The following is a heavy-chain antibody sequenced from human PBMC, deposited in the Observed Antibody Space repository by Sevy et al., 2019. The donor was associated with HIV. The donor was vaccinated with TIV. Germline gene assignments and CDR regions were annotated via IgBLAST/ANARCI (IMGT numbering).Heavy chain of an antibody. Sequence: GGSLRLSCAASGFTFSDYYMSWIRQAPGKGLEWVSYISSSGSTIYYPDSVKGRFTVSRDNAKNSLYLQMNSLRAEDTAVYYCAREHIAAAGRGAGYFDYWGQGTLVTVSS. D-gene: IGHD6-13*01. CDR1: GFTFSDYY. J-gene: IGHJ4*02. CDR2: ISSSGSTI. V-gene: IGHV3-11*01. CDR3: AREHIAAAGRGAGYFDY.